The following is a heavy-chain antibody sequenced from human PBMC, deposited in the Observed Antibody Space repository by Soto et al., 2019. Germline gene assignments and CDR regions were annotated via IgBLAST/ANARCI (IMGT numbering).Heavy chain of an antibody. D-gene: IGHD1-26*01. CDR2: ISYDGSNK. J-gene: IGHJ3*02. V-gene: IGHV3-30-3*01. CDR3: ERTWWELEGHAFEI. Sequence: QVQLVESGGGVVQPGGSLRLSCAASGFTFSSYAMHWVRQAPGKGLEWVAVISYDGSNKYYADSVKGRFTISRDNSKNKLYLQMNSLRAEDTAVYYCERTWWELEGHAFEILGHVTLVTVSS. CDR1: GFTFSSYA.